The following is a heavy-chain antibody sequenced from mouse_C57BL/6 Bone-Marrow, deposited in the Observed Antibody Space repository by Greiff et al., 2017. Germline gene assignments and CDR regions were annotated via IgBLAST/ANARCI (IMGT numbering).Heavy chain of an antibody. Sequence: VQLKESGPVLVKPGASVKMSCKASGYTFTDYYMNWVKQSHGKSLEWIGVINPYNGGTSYNQKFKGKATLTVDKSSSTAYMELNSLTSEDSAVYYCARFGWAWFAYGGQGTLVTVSA. D-gene: IGHD3-3*01. J-gene: IGHJ3*01. V-gene: IGHV1-19*01. CDR2: INPYNGGT. CDR1: GYTFTDYY. CDR3: ARFGWAWFAY.